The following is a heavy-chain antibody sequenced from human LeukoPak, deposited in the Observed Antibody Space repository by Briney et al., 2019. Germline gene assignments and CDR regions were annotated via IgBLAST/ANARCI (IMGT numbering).Heavy chain of an antibody. D-gene: IGHD2-15*01. CDR2: IRYDGSNK. Sequence: GGSLRLSCAASGFAFSSYGMHWVRQAPGKGLEWVAFIRYDGSNKYYADSVKGRFTISRDNSKNTLYLQMNSLRAEDTAVYYCARGGWYYYYYMDVWGKGTTVTVSS. V-gene: IGHV3-30*02. CDR3: ARGGWYYYYYMDV. J-gene: IGHJ6*03. CDR1: GFAFSSYG.